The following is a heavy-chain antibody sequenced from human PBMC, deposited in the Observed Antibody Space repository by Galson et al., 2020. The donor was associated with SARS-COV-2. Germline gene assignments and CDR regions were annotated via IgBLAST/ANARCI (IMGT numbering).Heavy chain of an antibody. D-gene: IGHD5-18*01. V-gene: IGHV4-39*07. CDR3: ARGRRESWRQLWVRGAFDY. J-gene: IGHJ4*02. Sequence: SETLSLTCTVSGGSISSSSYYWGWIRQPPGKGLEWIGSIYYSGSTYYNPSLKSRVTISVDTSKNQFSLKLSSVTAADTAVYYCARGRRESWRQLWVRGAFDYWGQGTLVTVSS. CDR2: IYYSGST. CDR1: GGSISSSSYY.